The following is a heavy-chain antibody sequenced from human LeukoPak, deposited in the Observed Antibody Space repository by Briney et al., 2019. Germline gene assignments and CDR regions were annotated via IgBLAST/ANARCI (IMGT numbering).Heavy chain of an antibody. Sequence: PGGSLRLSCAASGFTFSSYGMHWVRQAPGKGLEWVSAISGSGGSTYYADSVKGRFTISRDNSKNTLYLQMNSLRAEDTAVYYCAKALIAAAGFLDYWGQGTLVTVSS. CDR1: GFTFSSYG. J-gene: IGHJ4*02. CDR3: AKALIAAAGFLDY. V-gene: IGHV3-23*01. D-gene: IGHD6-13*01. CDR2: ISGSGGST.